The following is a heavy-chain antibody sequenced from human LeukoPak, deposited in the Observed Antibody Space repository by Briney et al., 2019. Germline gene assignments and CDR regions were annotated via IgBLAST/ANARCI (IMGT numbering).Heavy chain of an antibody. V-gene: IGHV4-31*03. CDR2: IYYSGST. CDR3: ARESTTVTIDY. D-gene: IGHD4-17*01. J-gene: IGHJ4*02. Sequence: SETLPLTCTVSGGSISSGGYYWSWIRQHPGKGLEWIGYIYYSGSTYYNPSLKSRVTISVDTSKNRFSLKLSSVTAADTAVYYCARESTTVTIDYWGQGTLVTVSS. CDR1: GGSISSGGYY.